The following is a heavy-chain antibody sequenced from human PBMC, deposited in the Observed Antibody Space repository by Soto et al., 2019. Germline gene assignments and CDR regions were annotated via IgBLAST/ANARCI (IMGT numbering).Heavy chain of an antibody. CDR2: IYATGAT. J-gene: IGHJ4*02. D-gene: IGHD3-9*01. V-gene: IGHV4-30-4*01. Sequence: QVQLQESGPGLVKPSQTLSLACSVSGASVGSGEYYYSWIRQPPGKGLEWIGEIYATGATDYNPSLQSRVTISIDRSKNQFYLNLMSVSAADTAVYYGASDVGLTGHYMRGAFDSWGPGTLVTVSS. CDR3: ASDVGLTGHYMRGAFDS. CDR1: GASVGSGEYY.